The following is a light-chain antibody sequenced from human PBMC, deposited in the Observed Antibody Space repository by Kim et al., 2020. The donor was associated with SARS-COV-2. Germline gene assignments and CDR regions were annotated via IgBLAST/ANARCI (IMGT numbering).Light chain of an antibody. CDR3: SSYTSSSTLEV. J-gene: IGLJ2*01. CDR2: DVS. V-gene: IGLV2-14*03. CDR1: SRDVCGYNY. Sequence: HSITISCTGTSRDVCGYNYVSCYQQHPGKAPKLMIYDVSNRPSGVSNRFSVSKSGNTASLTISGLQAEDEADYYCSSYTSSSTLEVFGGGTQLTVL.